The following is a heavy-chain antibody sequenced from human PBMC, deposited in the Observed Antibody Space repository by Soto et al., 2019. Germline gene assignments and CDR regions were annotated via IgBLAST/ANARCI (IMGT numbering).Heavy chain of an antibody. CDR1: GYTFTSYY. J-gene: IGHJ6*02. Sequence: ASVKVSCKASGYTFTSYYMHWVRQAPGQGLEWMGIINPSGGSTSYAQKFQGRVTMTRDTSTSTVYMELSSLRSEDTAVYYCARDLYPPPPQFLLPSYYYYYGMDFWGQGTTVTVSS. V-gene: IGHV1-46*01. CDR3: ARDLYPPPPQFLLPSYYYYYGMDF. CDR2: INPSGGST. D-gene: IGHD3-3*01.